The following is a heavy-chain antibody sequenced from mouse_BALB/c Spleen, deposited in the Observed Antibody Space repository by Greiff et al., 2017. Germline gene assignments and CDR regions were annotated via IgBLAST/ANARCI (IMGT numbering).Heavy chain of an antibody. CDR3: ARGSSGYDWFAY. Sequence: VQLQQSGPGLVQPSQSLSITCTVSGFSLTSYGVHWVRQSPGKGLEWLGVIWSGGSTDYNAAFISRLSISKDNSKSQVFFKMNSLQANDTAIYYCARGSSGYDWFAYWGQGTLVTVSA. CDR2: IWSGGST. D-gene: IGHD3-1*01. CDR1: GFSLTSYG. J-gene: IGHJ3*01. V-gene: IGHV2-2*02.